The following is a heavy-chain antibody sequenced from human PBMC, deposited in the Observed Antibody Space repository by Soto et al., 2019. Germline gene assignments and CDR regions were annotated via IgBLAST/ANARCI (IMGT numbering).Heavy chain of an antibody. D-gene: IGHD5-18*01. CDR1: GFTFSSYG. V-gene: IGHV3-30*18. CDR2: ISYERRNK. Sequence: GGSLRLSCAASGFTFSSYGMHWVRQAPGKGLEWVAVISYERRNKYYAEYEKGRINIYRDNSKNKLYLKMNSLRAEDTAVYYCAKGSTAMTYFDYWGQGT. J-gene: IGHJ4*02. CDR3: AKGSTAMTYFDY.